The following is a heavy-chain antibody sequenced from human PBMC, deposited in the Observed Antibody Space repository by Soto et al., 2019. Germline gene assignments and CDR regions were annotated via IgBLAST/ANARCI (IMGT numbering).Heavy chain of an antibody. J-gene: IGHJ4*02. CDR3: TRGRYSSSGFDY. Sequence: QVQLVESGGGGVQPGRSLRLSCAASGFPFSSYAMHWVRQAPGKGLEWVAVVHYDGRNTYHADSVRGRFTISRDDSKNTLYLHMSSLRADDTAVYYCTRGRYSSSGFDYWGQGTLVTVSS. CDR2: VHYDGRNT. CDR1: GFPFSSYA. D-gene: IGHD6-13*01. V-gene: IGHV3-33*01.